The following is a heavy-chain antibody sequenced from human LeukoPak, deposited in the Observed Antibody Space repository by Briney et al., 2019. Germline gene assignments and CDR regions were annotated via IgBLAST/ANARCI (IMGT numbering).Heavy chain of an antibody. CDR1: GFTFSSYS. D-gene: IGHD4-23*01. V-gene: IGHV3-30*18. CDR2: ISYDGSNK. J-gene: IGHJ4*02. CDR3: AKDSHGGNSYYFDY. Sequence: GGSLRLSCAASGFTFSSYSMHWVRQAPGKGLEWVAVISYDGSNKYYADSVKGRFTISRDNSKNTLYLQMNSLRAEDAAVYYCAKDSHGGNSYYFDYWGQGTLVTVSS.